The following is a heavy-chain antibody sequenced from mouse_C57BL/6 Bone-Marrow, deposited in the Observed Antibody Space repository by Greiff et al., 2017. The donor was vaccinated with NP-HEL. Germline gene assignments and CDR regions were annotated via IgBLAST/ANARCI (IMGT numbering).Heavy chain of an antibody. CDR3: ARQHSSYWYFDV. V-gene: IGHV5-17*01. Sequence: EVKLVESGGGLVKPGGSLKLSCAASGFTFSDYGMHWVRQAPEKGLEWVAYISSGSSTIYYADTVKGRFTISRDSAKNTLFLQMTSLRSEDTAMYYCARQHSSYWYFDVWGTGTTVTVSS. CDR1: GFTFSDYG. CDR2: ISSGSSTI. J-gene: IGHJ1*03. D-gene: IGHD1-1*01.